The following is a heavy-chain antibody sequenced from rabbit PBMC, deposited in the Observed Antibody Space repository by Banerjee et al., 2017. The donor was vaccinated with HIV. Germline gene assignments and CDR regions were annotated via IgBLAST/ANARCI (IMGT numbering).Heavy chain of an antibody. J-gene: IGHJ6*01. CDR2: IDPVFGSA. CDR3: ARGGGL. Sequence: QQQLEESGGGLVKPGGTLTLTCKASGTDFTSYYMSWVRQAPGKGLEWIGYIDPVFGSAYYASWVNGRFSISRENTQNTVSLQLNSLTAADTATYFCARGGGLWGPGTLVTVS. V-gene: IGHV1S43*01. CDR1: GTDFTSYY.